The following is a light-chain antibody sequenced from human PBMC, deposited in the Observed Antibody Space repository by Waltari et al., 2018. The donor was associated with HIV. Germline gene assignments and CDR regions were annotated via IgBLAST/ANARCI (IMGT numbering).Light chain of an antibody. J-gene: IGLJ3*02. Sequence: QSALTQPASVSGSLGQSITFSCPGTSSDIGGYDYFSWYQQHPGEAPKIIIYDVTNRPSGISDRFSGSKSGDTASLTISGLQAEDEADYYCTSFTTTTAWVFGGGTKLTVL. V-gene: IGLV2-14*03. CDR3: TSFTTTTAWV. CDR1: SSDIGGYDY. CDR2: DVT.